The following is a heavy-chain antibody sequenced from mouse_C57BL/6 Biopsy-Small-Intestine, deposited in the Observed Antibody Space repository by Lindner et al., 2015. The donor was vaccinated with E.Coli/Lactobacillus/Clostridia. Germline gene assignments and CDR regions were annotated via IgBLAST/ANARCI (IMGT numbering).Heavy chain of an antibody. CDR3: AGDSMDIVVVVAAT. J-gene: IGHJ3*01. CDR1: GDTFTGYY. D-gene: IGHD1-1*02. V-gene: IGHV1-53*01. Sequence: SVKVSCKASGDTFTGYYLHWVRQAPGHGLEWMGRINPSSGGTNYAQHFQGRVTMTWDTSIGTAYMELSRLRSDDTAVYYCAGDSMDIVVVVAATWGQGTLVTVS. CDR2: INPSSGGT.